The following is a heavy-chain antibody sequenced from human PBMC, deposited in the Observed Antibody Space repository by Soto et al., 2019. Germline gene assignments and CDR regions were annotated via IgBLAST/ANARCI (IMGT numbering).Heavy chain of an antibody. D-gene: IGHD1-20*01. CDR1: GYGFTSYW. CDR3: ARQYNWNYYGMDV. Sequence: ESLKVFCKGSGYGFTSYWIGWVRQMPGKGLEWMGIIYPGDSDTRYSPSFQGQVTISADKSISTAYLQWSSLKASDTAMYYGARQYNWNYYGMDVWGQGTTVTVS. CDR2: IYPGDSDT. J-gene: IGHJ6*02. V-gene: IGHV5-51*01.